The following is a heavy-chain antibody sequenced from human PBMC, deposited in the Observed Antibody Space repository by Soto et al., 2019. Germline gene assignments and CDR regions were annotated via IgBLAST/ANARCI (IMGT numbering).Heavy chain of an antibody. Sequence: QVQLQESGPGLVKPSETLSLTCTVSGTSVSSGSYYWSWIRQPPGKGLEWIGYIYYDGSSIYNPSLKSRLTLALDPSKNQFSLKLTSMTAADTAVYYCARRYYYGSNWFGPWGPGTLVTVSS. D-gene: IGHD3-10*01. J-gene: IGHJ5*02. CDR2: IYYDGSS. CDR1: GTSVSSGSYY. CDR3: ARRYYYGSNWFGP. V-gene: IGHV4-61*01.